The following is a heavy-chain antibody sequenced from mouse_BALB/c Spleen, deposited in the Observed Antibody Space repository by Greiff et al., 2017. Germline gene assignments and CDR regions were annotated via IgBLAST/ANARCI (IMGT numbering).Heavy chain of an antibody. D-gene: IGHD1-1*01. J-gene: IGHJ2*01. Sequence: EVMLVESGGGLVQPGGSRKLSCAASGFTFSSFGMHWVRQAPEKGLEWVAYISSGSSTIYYADTVKGRFTISRDNPKNTLFLQMTSLRSEDTAMYYCASGDYYGSRGHFDYWGQGTTLTVSS. CDR3: ASGDYYGSRGHFDY. V-gene: IGHV5-17*02. CDR1: GFTFSSFG. CDR2: ISSGSSTI.